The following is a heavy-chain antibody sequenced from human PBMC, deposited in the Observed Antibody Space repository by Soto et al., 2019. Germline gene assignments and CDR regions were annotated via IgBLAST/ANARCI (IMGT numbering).Heavy chain of an antibody. J-gene: IGHJ4*02. Sequence: QVQLVQSGAEVRKPGASVKVSCKPSGYTFNTYYLHWLRQAPGQALEWMGVIHPSGGGTTYAQKFLGRVPLTRDTSTTPVFMPLRSLTSDDTAMYYCAIGCHIVVVTASFDNWGQGTLVTVSS. D-gene: IGHD2-21*02. CDR2: IHPSGGGT. V-gene: IGHV1-46*03. CDR1: GYTFNTYY. CDR3: AIGCHIVVVTASFDN.